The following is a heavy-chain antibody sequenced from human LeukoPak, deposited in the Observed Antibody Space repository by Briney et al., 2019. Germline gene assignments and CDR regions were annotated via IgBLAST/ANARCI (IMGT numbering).Heavy chain of an antibody. Sequence: ASVKVSCKASGYTFTSYGISWARQAPGQGLEWMGWISAYNGNTNYAQKLQGRVTMTTNTSTSTAYMELRSLRSDDTAVYYCARGQGPYYYGSGSSTFDYWGQGTLVTVSS. CDR1: GYTFTSYG. CDR3: ARGQGPYYYGSGSSTFDY. J-gene: IGHJ4*02. CDR2: ISAYNGNT. D-gene: IGHD3-10*01. V-gene: IGHV1-18*04.